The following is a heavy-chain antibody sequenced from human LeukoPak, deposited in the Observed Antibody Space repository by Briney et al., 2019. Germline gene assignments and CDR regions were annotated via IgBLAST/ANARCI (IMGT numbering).Heavy chain of an antibody. V-gene: IGHV3-23*01. D-gene: IGHD1-26*01. CDR1: GFTFSSFA. CDR2: IYGDASYR. Sequence: PGGSLRLSCEASGFTFSSFAMSWVRQAPGKGLDWVSGIYGDASYRFYADSVKGRFTISRDNSNRRLYLQMNSLTAEDTAMYYCAKDFISGDGKCDIDHWGQGTLVTVSS. J-gene: IGHJ4*02. CDR3: AKDFISGDGKCDIDH.